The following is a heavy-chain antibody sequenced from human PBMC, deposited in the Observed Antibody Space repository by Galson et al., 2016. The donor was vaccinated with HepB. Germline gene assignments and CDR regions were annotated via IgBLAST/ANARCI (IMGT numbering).Heavy chain of an antibody. Sequence: SLRLSCAASGFTFSSYSINWVRQAPGKGLEWVSYITKSRCTINYADSVKGRFTISRDNVNNLAFLQMNSLRVEDTAVYYCARSVEGHFDYWGRGTLVTVSS. J-gene: IGHJ4*02. CDR1: GFTFSSYS. V-gene: IGHV3-48*01. D-gene: IGHD1-1*01. CDR2: ITKSRCTI. CDR3: ARSVEGHFDY.